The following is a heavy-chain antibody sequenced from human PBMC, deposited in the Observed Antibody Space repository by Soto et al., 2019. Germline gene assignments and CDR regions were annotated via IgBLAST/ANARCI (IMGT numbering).Heavy chain of an antibody. J-gene: IGHJ5*02. CDR3: ARNYYDILTGYYNRFDP. Sequence: SETLSLTCTVSGGSISSGGYYWSWIRQHPGKGLEWIGYIYYGGSTYYNPSLKSRVTISVDTSKNQFSLKLSSVTAADTAVYYCARNYYDILTGYYNRFDPWGQGTLVTVSS. CDR2: IYYGGST. D-gene: IGHD3-9*01. V-gene: IGHV4-31*03. CDR1: GGSISSGGYY.